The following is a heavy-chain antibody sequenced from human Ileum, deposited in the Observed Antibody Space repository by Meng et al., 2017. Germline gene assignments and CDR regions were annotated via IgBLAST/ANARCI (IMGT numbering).Heavy chain of an antibody. J-gene: IGHJ4*02. Sequence: VLSAESGGRYVKPGWCLRLSCLRSGFSLSSYWMHWVRQAQGKGLVCVSRIDTDGRDPSYADSVKGRFTISRDNAKNTLFLQMNSLRAEDTAVYYCARALGYSPFWGQGTLVTVSS. CDR2: IDTDGRDP. D-gene: IGHD3-16*01. CDR1: GFSLSSYW. V-gene: IGHV3-74*01. CDR3: ARALGYSPF.